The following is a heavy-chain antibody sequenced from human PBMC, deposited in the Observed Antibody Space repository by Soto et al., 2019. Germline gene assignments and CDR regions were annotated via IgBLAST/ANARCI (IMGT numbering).Heavy chain of an antibody. V-gene: IGHV4-61*01. J-gene: IGHJ5*02. CDR2: IYHSGST. Sequence: SETLSLTCTVSGGSVRDGSYYWAWLRQPPGKGLEWIGHIYHSGSTIYNPSLKSRVTISIDTSKSQFSLNLNSMTAADTAVYYCARGNRQKWLGDNWFDPWGQGTLVTVSS. CDR1: GGSVRDGSYY. CDR3: ARGNRQKWLGDNWFDP. D-gene: IGHD6-19*01.